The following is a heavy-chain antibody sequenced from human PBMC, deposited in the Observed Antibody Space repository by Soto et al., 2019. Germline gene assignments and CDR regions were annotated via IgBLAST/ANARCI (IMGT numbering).Heavy chain of an antibody. CDR3: ATDSRNTVTTNGFDY. V-gene: IGHV1-24*01. Sequence: ASVTVSCKVSGYTLTDLSMHWVRQAPGKGLEWMGGFDPEDGETIYAQKFQGRVTMTEDTSTDTAYMELSSLRSEDTAVYYCATDSRNTVTTNGFDYWGQGTLVTVSS. J-gene: IGHJ4*02. CDR1: GYTLTDLS. D-gene: IGHD4-17*01. CDR2: FDPEDGET.